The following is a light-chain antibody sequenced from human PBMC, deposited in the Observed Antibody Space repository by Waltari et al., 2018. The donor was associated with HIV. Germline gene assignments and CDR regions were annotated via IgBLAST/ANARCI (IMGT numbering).Light chain of an antibody. CDR3: LQYNSYPRT. CDR2: AAS. Sequence: DIQMTQSPSSLSASVGDRVTITCRASQGINNYLAWFRQRPGKAPESLITAASSLQGGVPSKFSGSGSGTDFTLTISSLQPEDFATYYCLQYNSYPRTFGQGTKLEIQ. CDR1: QGINNY. V-gene: IGKV1-16*02. J-gene: IGKJ2*01.